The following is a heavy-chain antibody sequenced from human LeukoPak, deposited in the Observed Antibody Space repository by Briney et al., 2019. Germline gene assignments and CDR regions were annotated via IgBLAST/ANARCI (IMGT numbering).Heavy chain of an antibody. CDR1: GFTFSSYE. V-gene: IGHV3-48*03. Sequence: SGGSLRLSCAASGFTFSSYEMNWVRQAPGKGLEWVSYISSSGSTIYYADSVKGRFTISRDTAKNSLYLQMNSLRAEDTAVYYCARDMRKSGSSWYSLFDYWGQGTLVTVSS. D-gene: IGHD6-13*01. J-gene: IGHJ4*02. CDR3: ARDMRKSGSSWYSLFDY. CDR2: ISSSGSTI.